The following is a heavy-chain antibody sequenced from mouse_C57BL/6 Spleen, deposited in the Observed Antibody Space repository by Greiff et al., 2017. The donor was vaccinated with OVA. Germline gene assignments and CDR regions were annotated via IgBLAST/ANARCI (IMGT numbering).Heavy chain of an antibody. Sequence: QVQLKESGPELVKPGASVKISCKASGYSFTSYYIHWVKQRPGQGLEWIGWIYPGSGNTKYNEKFKGKATLTADTSSSTAYMQLSSLTSEDSAVYYCARSYGYNEGFAYWGQGTLVTVSA. D-gene: IGHD2-2*01. V-gene: IGHV1-66*01. CDR3: ARSYGYNEGFAY. CDR1: GYSFTSYY. J-gene: IGHJ3*01. CDR2: IYPGSGNT.